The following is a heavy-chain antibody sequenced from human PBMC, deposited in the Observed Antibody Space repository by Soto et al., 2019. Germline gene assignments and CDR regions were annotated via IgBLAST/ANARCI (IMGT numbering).Heavy chain of an antibody. V-gene: IGHV1-69*13. J-gene: IGHJ6*02. CDR2: IIPIFGTA. CDR3: ARYCYSSGCLPQRDYYYGMDV. D-gene: IGHD6-19*01. CDR1: GYTLTELS. Sequence: ASVKVSCKVSGYTLTELSMHWVRQAPGQGLEWMGGIIPIFGTANYAQKFQGRVTITADESTSTAYMELSSLRSEDTAVYYCARYCYSSGCLPQRDYYYGMDVWGQGTTVTVSS.